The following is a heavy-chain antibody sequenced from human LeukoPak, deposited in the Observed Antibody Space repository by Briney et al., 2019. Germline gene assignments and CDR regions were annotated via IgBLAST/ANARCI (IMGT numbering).Heavy chain of an antibody. CDR1: GFSFSKYA. D-gene: IGHD6-19*01. V-gene: IGHV3-33*06. CDR3: VKDRTVAGTDARYYFDY. Sequence: ARSLRLSCAASGFSFSKYAMHWVRQAPGKGLEWVAVIWFDGRQTFYADSVKGRFTISRDNSKNTLYLQMNSLRAEDTALYYCVKDRTVAGTDARYYFDYWGQGTPVTVSS. CDR2: IWFDGRQT. J-gene: IGHJ4*02.